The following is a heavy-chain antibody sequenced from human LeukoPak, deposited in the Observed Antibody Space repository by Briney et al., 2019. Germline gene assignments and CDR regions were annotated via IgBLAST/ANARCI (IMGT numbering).Heavy chain of an antibody. D-gene: IGHD5-12*01. CDR3: AKDMATDYYYGMDV. J-gene: IGHJ6*02. Sequence: QAGRSLRLSCAASGFTFDDYAMHWVRQAPGKGLEWVSGISWNSGSIGYADSVKGRFTISRDNAKNSLYLQMNSLRAEDTALYYCAKDMATDYYYGMDVWGQGTTVTVSS. CDR1: GFTFDDYA. CDR2: ISWNSGSI. V-gene: IGHV3-9*01.